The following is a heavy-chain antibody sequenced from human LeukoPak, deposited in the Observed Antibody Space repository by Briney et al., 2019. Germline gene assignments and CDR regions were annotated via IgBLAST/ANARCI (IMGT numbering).Heavy chain of an antibody. J-gene: IGHJ4*02. Sequence: SETLSLTCTVSGGSISSYYWSWIRQPPGKGLECIGYIYYSGSTNYNPSLKSRVTISVDTSKNQFSLKLSSVTAADTAVYYCARDSLLVGYFDYWGQGTLVTVSS. CDR3: ARDSLLVGYFDY. CDR1: GGSISSYY. V-gene: IGHV4-59*01. CDR2: IYYSGST. D-gene: IGHD6-13*01.